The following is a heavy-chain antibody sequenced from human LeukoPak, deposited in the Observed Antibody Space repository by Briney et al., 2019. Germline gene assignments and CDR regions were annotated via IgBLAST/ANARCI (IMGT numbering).Heavy chain of an antibody. CDR1: GGSFSGYY. V-gene: IGHV4-34*01. CDR3: ARGLTYYDFLTGNYRSYFDY. D-gene: IGHD3-9*01. J-gene: IGHJ4*02. Sequence: PSETLSLTCAVFGGSFSGYYWSWIRQPPGKGLEWIGEINLGGSTNYNPSLKSRVTISVDTSKTQFSLTLSSVTAADTAAYYCARGLTYYDFLTGNYRSYFDYWGQGTLVTVSS. CDR2: INLGGST.